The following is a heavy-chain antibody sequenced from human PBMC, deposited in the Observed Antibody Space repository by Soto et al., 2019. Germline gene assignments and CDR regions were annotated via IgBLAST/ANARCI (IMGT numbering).Heavy chain of an antibody. CDR1: GDSMSPFY. CDR2: IYYSGNT. CDR3: ARGVYDYWSGYYAGSGLDV. J-gene: IGHJ6*02. Sequence: QVPLQESGPGLVRPSETLSLTCTVSGDSMSPFYWNWIRQSPGKGLEWIGYIYYSGNTNYNPSLKSRVAVSVDTTKNQFYLKLSSVTAADMAVYYCARGVYDYWSGYYAGSGLDVWGQGTTVIVSS. V-gene: IGHV4-59*13. D-gene: IGHD3-3*01.